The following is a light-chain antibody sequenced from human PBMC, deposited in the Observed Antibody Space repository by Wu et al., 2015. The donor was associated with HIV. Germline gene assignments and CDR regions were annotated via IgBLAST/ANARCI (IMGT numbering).Light chain of an antibody. CDR2: KAS. V-gene: IGKV1-5*03. Sequence: DIQMTQSPSTLSASVGDRVTITCRASQNINNLLAWYQQKPGKAPNLLIYKASSLESGVPSRFSGSGSGTEFTLTISSLQPDDFATYYCQQYDSYSLTFGGGTKVAIK. CDR1: QNINNL. J-gene: IGKJ4*01. CDR3: QQYDSYSLT.